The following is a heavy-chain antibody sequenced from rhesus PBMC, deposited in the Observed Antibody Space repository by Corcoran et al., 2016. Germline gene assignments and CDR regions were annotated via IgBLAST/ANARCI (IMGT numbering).Heavy chain of an antibody. CDR3: ARAYDSGYYTSYWYFDL. D-gene: IGHD3-28*01. Sequence: QVTLKESGPALVKPTQTLTLTCTFSGFSISPSGMGVGWIRQPPGKALEGLALIYWDDDKYYSTSLKSRLTISKDTSKNQVVLTMTNMDPVDTATYYCARAYDSGYYTSYWYFDLWGPGTPITISS. CDR2: IYWDDDK. CDR1: GFSISPSGMG. V-gene: IGHV2-174*01. J-gene: IGHJ2*01.